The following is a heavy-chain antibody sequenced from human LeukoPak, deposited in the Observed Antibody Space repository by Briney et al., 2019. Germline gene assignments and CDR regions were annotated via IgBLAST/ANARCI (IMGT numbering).Heavy chain of an antibody. CDR2: INPNSGGT. V-gene: IGHV1-2*02. J-gene: IGHJ5*02. CDR3: AREEWLFEGAGTRWFDP. CDR1: GYTFTGYY. Sequence: ASVKVSCTASGYTFTGYYMHWVRQAPGQGLEWMGWINPNSGGTNYAQKFQGRVTMTRDTSISTAYMELSRLRSDDTAVYYCAREEWLFEGAGTRWFDPWGQGTLVTVSS. D-gene: IGHD3-3*01.